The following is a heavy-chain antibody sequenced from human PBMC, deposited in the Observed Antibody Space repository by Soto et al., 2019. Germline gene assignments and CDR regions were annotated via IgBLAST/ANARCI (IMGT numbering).Heavy chain of an antibody. CDR1: GFTFSSYA. Sequence: GGSLRLSCAASGFTFSSYAMSWVRQAPGKGLEWVSAISGSGGSTYYADSGKGRFPISRDNSKNTLYLQMNSLRAKDTAVYYCAKVADSMVTIQFVDYWGQVTLGTVSA. V-gene: IGHV3-23*01. CDR2: ISGSGGST. CDR3: AKVADSMVTIQFVDY. J-gene: IGHJ4*02. D-gene: IGHD4-17*01.